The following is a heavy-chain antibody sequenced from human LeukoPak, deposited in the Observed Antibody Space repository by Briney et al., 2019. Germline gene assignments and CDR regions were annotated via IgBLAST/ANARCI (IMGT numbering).Heavy chain of an antibody. V-gene: IGHV4-4*07. Sequence: SETLSLTCTVSGGSISSYYWSWIRQPAGKGLEWIGRIDTSGSTNYNPSLESRVIMSVDTSKNQFSLKVKSVTAADTAVYYCARDENTMLRGIMGIYNWFDPWGQGTLVTVSS. D-gene: IGHD3-10*01. CDR1: GGSISSYY. CDR2: IDTSGST. J-gene: IGHJ5*02. CDR3: ARDENTMLRGIMGIYNWFDP.